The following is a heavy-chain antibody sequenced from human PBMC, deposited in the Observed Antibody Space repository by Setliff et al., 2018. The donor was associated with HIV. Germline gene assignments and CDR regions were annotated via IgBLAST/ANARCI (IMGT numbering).Heavy chain of an antibody. CDR2: IYASGKT. Sequence: SETLSLTCNVSGDSLNTYYWSWIRQSAGKGLEWIGRIYASGKTNFNPSLKGRVRMSVDTSKNQFSLKLTSVTAADTAVYYCARGNNDLESFDYWGQGALVTVSS. CDR3: ARGNNDLESFDY. J-gene: IGHJ4*02. D-gene: IGHD3-3*01. V-gene: IGHV4-4*07. CDR1: GDSLNTYY.